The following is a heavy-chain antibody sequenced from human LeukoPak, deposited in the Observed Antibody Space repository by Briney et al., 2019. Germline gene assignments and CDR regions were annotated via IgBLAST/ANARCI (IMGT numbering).Heavy chain of an antibody. CDR1: NGSITNRNFF. V-gene: IGHV4-39*01. J-gene: IGHJ4*02. D-gene: IGHD6-6*01. CDR3: ARHTASMTHFDF. CDR2: VYYMGST. Sequence: PSETLSLTCTVSNGSITNRNFFWSWIRQPPGKRLEWIGNVYYMGSTYYNPSLESRVTVSVDTSKTHFSLKVFSVTAADTAVYYCARHTASMTHFDFWGQGTLVTVSS.